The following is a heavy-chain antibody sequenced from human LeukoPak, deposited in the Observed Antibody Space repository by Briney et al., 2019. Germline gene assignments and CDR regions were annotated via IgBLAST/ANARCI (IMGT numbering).Heavy chain of an antibody. CDR2: IYHSGST. CDR1: GYSISSGYY. CDR3: AREVPAARNDAFDI. D-gene: IGHD2-2*01. V-gene: IGHV4-38-2*02. Sequence: PSETLSLTCTVSGYSISSGYYWGWIRQPPGKGLEWIGSIYHSGSTYYNPSLKSRVTISVDTSKNQFSLKLSSVTAADTAVYYCAREVPAARNDAFDIWGQGTMVTVSS. J-gene: IGHJ3*02.